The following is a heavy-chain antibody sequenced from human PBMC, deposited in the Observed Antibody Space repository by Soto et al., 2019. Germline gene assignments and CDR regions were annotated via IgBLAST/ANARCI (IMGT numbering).Heavy chain of an antibody. CDR2: IIPIFGTP. Sequence: QVQLVQSGAEVKKPGSSVKVSCKASVGTFSSYTVSWVRQAPGQGLEWMGGIIPIFGTPNYAQKFHGRVKITADEYTRIAYVDLTSLTSEETAVYYCARRRVAVASIRLYYGIGAWGQGSTVTVSS. D-gene: IGHD2-21*01. J-gene: IGHJ6*02. CDR1: VGTFSSYT. V-gene: IGHV1-69*12. CDR3: ARRRVAVASIRLYYGIGA.